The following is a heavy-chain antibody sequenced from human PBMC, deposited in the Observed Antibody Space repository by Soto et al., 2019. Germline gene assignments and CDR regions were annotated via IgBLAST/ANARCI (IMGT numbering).Heavy chain of an antibody. CDR3: ARFSCWYYHDAFES. V-gene: IGHV1-3*01. J-gene: IGHJ3*02. D-gene: IGHD6-13*01. Sequence: ASVKVSCKASGYTFTSYAMHWVRQAPGQRLEWMGWINAGNGNTKYSQKSQGRVAITRDTSASTAYMELSSLRSEDTAVYYCARFSCWYYHDAFESWGQGTMVT. CDR1: GYTFTSYA. CDR2: INAGNGNT.